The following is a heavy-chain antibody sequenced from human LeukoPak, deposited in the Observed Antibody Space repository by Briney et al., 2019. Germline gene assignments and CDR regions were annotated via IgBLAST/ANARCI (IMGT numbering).Heavy chain of an antibody. V-gene: IGHV3-21*01. D-gene: IGHD2-8*01. CDR3: ARDHGLANELPGDFDY. CDR1: GFTFSSYS. CDR2: ISSSSSYI. Sequence: GGSLRLSCAASGFTFSSYSMNWVRQAPGKGLEWVSSISSSSSYIYYADSVKRRFTISRDNAQNSLYLQMNSLRAEDTAVYYCARDHGLANELPGDFDYWGQGTLVTVSS. J-gene: IGHJ4*02.